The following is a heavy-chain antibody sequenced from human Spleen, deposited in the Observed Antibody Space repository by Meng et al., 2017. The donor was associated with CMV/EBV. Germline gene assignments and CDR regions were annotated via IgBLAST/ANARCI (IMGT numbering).Heavy chain of an antibody. CDR2: IKQDGSEK. J-gene: IGHJ5*02. D-gene: IGHD3-3*01. CDR1: GFTFSSYW. V-gene: IGHV3-7*01. Sequence: GGSLRLSCAASGFTFSSYWMSWVRQAPGKGLEWVANIKQDGSEKYYVDSVKGRFTISRDNAKNSLYLQMNSLRAEDTAVYYCARDSTEYYDFWSGYYFWFDPWGQGTLVTVSS. CDR3: ARDSTEYYDFWSGYYFWFDP.